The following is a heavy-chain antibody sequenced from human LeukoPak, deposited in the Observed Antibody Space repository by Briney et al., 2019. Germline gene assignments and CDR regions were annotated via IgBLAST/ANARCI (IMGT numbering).Heavy chain of an antibody. V-gene: IGHV3-20*04. J-gene: IGHJ5*02. D-gene: IGHD6-13*01. Sequence: GGSLSLSCAPPGFTFDDYGMSWVRQAPGKRLDWFSGINWNGGITSYADSVKGRFTISRDNAKNSLYLQMNSLRAEDTAVYYCARGVGIAAAGNWFDPWGQGTLVTVSS. CDR3: ARGVGIAAAGNWFDP. CDR2: INWNGGIT. CDR1: GFTFDDYG.